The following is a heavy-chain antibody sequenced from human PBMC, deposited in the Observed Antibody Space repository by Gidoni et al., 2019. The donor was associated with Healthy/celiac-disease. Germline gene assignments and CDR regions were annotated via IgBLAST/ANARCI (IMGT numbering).Heavy chain of an antibody. CDR1: GGTFSSYA. V-gene: IGHV1-69*01. Sequence: QVQLVQSGAEVKKPGSSVKVSCKASGGTFSSYAISWVRQAPGQRLEWMGGIIPIFGTANYAQKFQGRVTITADESTSTAYMGLSSLRSEDTAVYYCARGGGQDIVVVPAAYYMDVWGKGTTVTVSS. D-gene: IGHD2-2*01. CDR2: IIPIFGTA. CDR3: ARGGGQDIVVVPAAYYMDV. J-gene: IGHJ6*03.